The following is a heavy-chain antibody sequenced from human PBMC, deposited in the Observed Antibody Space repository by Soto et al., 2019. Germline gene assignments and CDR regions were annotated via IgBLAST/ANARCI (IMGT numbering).Heavy chain of an antibody. CDR3: ARCCIIVAGGFDP. J-gene: IGHJ5*02. CDR1: GYTFTSYD. V-gene: IGHV1-8*01. D-gene: IGHD6-19*01. CDR2: MNPSTGNT. Sequence: ASVKVSCKASGYTFTSYDIIWVRQATGQGLEWMGWMNPSTGNTDSAEKFQGRLTMTRNTSISTVYMELSSLSFEDTAVYYCARCCIIVAGGFDPWGQGTLDTVSS.